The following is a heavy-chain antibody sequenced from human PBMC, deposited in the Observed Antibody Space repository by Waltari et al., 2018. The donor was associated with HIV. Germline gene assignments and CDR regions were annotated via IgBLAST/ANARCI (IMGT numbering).Heavy chain of an antibody. V-gene: IGHV4-61*02. CDR3: ARGHYYDSSGYYPRWFDP. J-gene: IGHJ5*02. D-gene: IGHD3-22*01. CDR2: IYTSGST. CDR1: GGSISSGSYY. Sequence: QVQLQESGPGLVKPSQTLSLTCTVSGGSISSGSYYLRWIRQPAGKGLEWIGRIYTSGSTNYNPSLKSRVTISVDTSKNQFSLKLSSVTAADTAVYYCARGHYYDSSGYYPRWFDPWGQGTLVTVSS.